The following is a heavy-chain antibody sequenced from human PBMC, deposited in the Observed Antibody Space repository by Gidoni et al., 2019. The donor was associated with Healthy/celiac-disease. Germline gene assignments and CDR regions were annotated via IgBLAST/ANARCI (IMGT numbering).Heavy chain of an antibody. V-gene: IGHV3-30-3*01. CDR2: ISYDGSNK. CDR3: ARDTESSSSGMDV. CDR1: GFTFSSYA. J-gene: IGHJ6*04. Sequence: QVQLVESGGGVVQPGRSLRLSCAASGFTFSSYAMHWVRQAPGKGLEWVAVISYDGSNKYYADSVKGRFTISRDNSKNTLYLQMNSLRAEDTAVYYCARDTESSSSGMDVWGKGTTVTVSS. D-gene: IGHD6-13*01.